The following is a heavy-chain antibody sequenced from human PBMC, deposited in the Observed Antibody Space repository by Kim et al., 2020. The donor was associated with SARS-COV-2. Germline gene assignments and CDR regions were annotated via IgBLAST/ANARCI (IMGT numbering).Heavy chain of an antibody. CDR1: GFTSRNYW. J-gene: IGHJ4*02. Sequence: GGSLRLSCGVYGFTSRNYWMSWVRQAPGKGLEWVANIKEDGSVKQYVDSVKGRFTISRDNARNSLYLQMNSLRADDTAVYYCARDGILSYTSSWDYWGPGSLVTVSS. V-gene: IGHV3-7*03. CDR3: ARDGILSYTSSWDY. CDR2: IKEDGSVK. D-gene: IGHD6-13*01.